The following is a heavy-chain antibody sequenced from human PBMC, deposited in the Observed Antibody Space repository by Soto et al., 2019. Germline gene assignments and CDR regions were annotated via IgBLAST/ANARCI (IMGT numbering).Heavy chain of an antibody. J-gene: IGHJ3*02. CDR3: ARDGRGHTLGAFDI. D-gene: IGHD1-1*01. CDR1: GFTFSSYG. CDR2: IWYDGSNK. V-gene: IGHV3-33*01. Sequence: QVQLVESGGGVVQPGRSLRLSCAASGFTFSSYGMHWVRQAPGKGLEWVAVIWYDGSNKYYADSVKGRFTISRDNSKNTLYLQMNSLRAEDTAVYYCARDGRGHTLGAFDIWGQGTMVTVSS.